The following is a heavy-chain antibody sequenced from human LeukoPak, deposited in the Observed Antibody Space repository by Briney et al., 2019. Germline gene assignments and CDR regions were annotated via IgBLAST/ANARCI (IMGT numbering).Heavy chain of an antibody. J-gene: IGHJ6*03. CDR3: ARYSNYDYYYYYMDV. CDR1: GFTFSSYN. Sequence: GGSLRLSCAASGFTFSSYNMNWVRQAPGKGLEWVSSISSSSSYIYYADSVKGRFTISRDNAKNSLYLQMNSLRAEDTAVYYCARYSNYDYYYYYMDVWGKGTTVTVSS. CDR2: ISSSSSYI. V-gene: IGHV3-21*01. D-gene: IGHD4-11*01.